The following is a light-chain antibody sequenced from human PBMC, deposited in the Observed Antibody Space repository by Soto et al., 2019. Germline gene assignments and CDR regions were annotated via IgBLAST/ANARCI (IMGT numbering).Light chain of an antibody. CDR1: SSDVGGYNY. Sequence: QSVLTQPASVSGSPGQSITISCTGTSSDVGGYNYVSWYQQHPGKAPKLMIYDVSNRPSGVSNRFSGSKSGNTASLTISGLQAEDAADYYCSSYTSSSTVVFGGGTKVTGL. CDR3: SSYTSSSTVV. V-gene: IGLV2-14*01. CDR2: DVS. J-gene: IGLJ2*01.